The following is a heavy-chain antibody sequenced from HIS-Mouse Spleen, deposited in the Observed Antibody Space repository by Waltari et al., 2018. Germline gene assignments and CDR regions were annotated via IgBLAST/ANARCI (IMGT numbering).Heavy chain of an antibody. CDR1: GFSLSNATMG. CDR3: ARTLGCSSTSCYDY. V-gene: IGHV2-26*01. D-gene: IGHD2-2*01. J-gene: IGHJ4*02. CDR2: IFSNDEK. Sequence: QVTLKESGPVLVKPTETLTLTCTVPGFSLSNATMGVSWIRQPPGKALEWLAHIFSNDEKPSSTSLKSRLTISKDTSKSQVVLTMTNMDPVDTATYYCARTLGCSSTSCYDYWGQGTLVTVSS.